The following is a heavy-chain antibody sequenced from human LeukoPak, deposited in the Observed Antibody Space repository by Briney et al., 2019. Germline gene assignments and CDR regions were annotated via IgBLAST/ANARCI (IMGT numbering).Heavy chain of an antibody. V-gene: IGHV6-1*01. D-gene: IGHD6-13*01. J-gene: IGHJ4*02. Sequence: SQTLSLTCAISGDSVSSNSAAWNWLRQSPSRGLEWLGRTYYRSKWYNDYAVSVKSRITINPDTSKNQFSLQLNSVTPEDTAVYYCARDNGQQQLVRFDYWGQGTLVTVSS. CDR3: ARDNGQQQLVRFDY. CDR1: GDSVSSNSAA. CDR2: TYYRSKWYN.